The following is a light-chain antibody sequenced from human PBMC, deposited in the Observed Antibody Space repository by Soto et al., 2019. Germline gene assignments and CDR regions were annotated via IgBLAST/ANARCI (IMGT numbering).Light chain of an antibody. V-gene: IGLV2-8*01. CDR1: GTDVGQYNY. CDR2: HVS. CDR3: SSYGGFNNVL. Sequence: QSALTQPPSASGSPGQSVTISCTGAGTDVGQYNYVSWHQQHPGKAPKLLIHHVSRRPSGVPARFSGSKSGNTASLTVSGLQTEDEADYYCSSYGGFNNVLFGGGTKVTVL. J-gene: IGLJ2*01.